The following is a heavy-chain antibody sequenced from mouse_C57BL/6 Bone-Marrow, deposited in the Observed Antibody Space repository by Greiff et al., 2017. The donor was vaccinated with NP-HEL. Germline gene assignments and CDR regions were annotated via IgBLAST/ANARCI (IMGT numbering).Heavy chain of an antibody. CDR2: IYPGDGDT. CDR1: GYAFSSSW. CDR3: ASLWLRRFAY. Sequence: VQLHQSGPELVKPGASVKISCKASGYAFSSSWMNWVKQRPGKGLEWIGRIYPGDGDTNYNGKFKGKATLTADKSSSTAYMQLSSLTSEDSAVYFGASLWLRRFAYWGQGTLVTVSA. J-gene: IGHJ3*01. V-gene: IGHV1-82*01. D-gene: IGHD2-2*01.